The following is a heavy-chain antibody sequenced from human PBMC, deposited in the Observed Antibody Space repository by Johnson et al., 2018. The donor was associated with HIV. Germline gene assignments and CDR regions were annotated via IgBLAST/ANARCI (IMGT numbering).Heavy chain of an antibody. CDR3: ARDHSGYDSVTAAFDI. Sequence: QVQPVESGGGVVQPGRSLRLSCAASGFTFSSYGMHWVRQAPGKGLEWVAVIGYDGSDKYYADSVKGRVTISRDNPKNTVYLHMNNLRAEDTAVYYCARDHSGYDSVTAAFDIWGQGTMVTVSS. J-gene: IGHJ3*02. CDR2: IGYDGSDK. D-gene: IGHD5-12*01. CDR1: GFTFSSYG. V-gene: IGHV3-30*03.